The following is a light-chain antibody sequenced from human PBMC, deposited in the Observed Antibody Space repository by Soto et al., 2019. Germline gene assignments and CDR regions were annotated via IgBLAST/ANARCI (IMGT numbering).Light chain of an antibody. CDR1: SSNTGAGYD. CDR2: RND. V-gene: IGLV1-40*01. Sequence: QSVLTQPPSVSGAPGQRVTISCTGSSSNTGAGYDVHWYQQVPGTAPKLLIYRNDQRPSGVPDRFSGSKSGTSASLAISGLQSEDEADYYCASWDDTLNGVFGGGTKLTVL. CDR3: ASWDDTLNGV. J-gene: IGLJ3*02.